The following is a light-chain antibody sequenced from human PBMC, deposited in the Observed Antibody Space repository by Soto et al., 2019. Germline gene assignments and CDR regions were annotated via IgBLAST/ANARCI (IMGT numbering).Light chain of an antibody. CDR1: QSTSRY. Sequence: DIQLTQSPSSLSASVGDRITITCRSSQSTSRYLNWYQQRPGTAPKVLIFGANSLQSGVPSRFSGSGSGTEFTLTISSLQPEDFATYYCQHNYGSPGTFGQGTKVDVK. CDR2: GAN. J-gene: IGKJ1*01. V-gene: IGKV1-39*01. CDR3: QHNYGSPGT.